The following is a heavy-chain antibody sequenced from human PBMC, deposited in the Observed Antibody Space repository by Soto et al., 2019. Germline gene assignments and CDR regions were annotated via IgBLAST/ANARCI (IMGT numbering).Heavy chain of an antibody. V-gene: IGHV3-23*01. Sequence: EVQLLESGGGLVQPGGSLRLSCAASGFTFSSYAMSWVRQAPGKGLEWVSAISGSGGSTYYADSVKGRFTISRDNSKNTLYLQMNSLRAEHTAVYYCAKVRVGCSSTSCYGFDYWGQGTLVTVSS. J-gene: IGHJ4*02. CDR3: AKVRVGCSSTSCYGFDY. D-gene: IGHD2-2*01. CDR2: ISGSGGST. CDR1: GFTFSSYA.